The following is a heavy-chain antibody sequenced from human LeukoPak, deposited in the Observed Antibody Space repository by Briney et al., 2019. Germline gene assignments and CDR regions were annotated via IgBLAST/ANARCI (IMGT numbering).Heavy chain of an antibody. CDR2: IYSGGST. D-gene: IGHD3-22*01. V-gene: IGHV3-53*01. CDR1: GFTFSSYW. Sequence: GGSLRLSCAASGFTFSSYWMSWVRQAPGKGLEWVSVIYSGGSTYYADSVKGRFTLSRDNSKNTLYLQMNSLRADDTAVYYCARGGSVYDTSYFFDCWGQGTLVTVSS. CDR3: ARGGSVYDTSYFFDC. J-gene: IGHJ4*02.